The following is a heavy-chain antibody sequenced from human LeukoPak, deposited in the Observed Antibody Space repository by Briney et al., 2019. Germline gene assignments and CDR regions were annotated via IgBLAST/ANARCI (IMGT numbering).Heavy chain of an antibody. V-gene: IGHV3-33*01. J-gene: IGHJ4*02. CDR1: GFAFNTYA. Sequence: GRSLRLSCAASGFAFNTYAMHWVRQARGQGLEWVALIWHDGRHKSYSNSVRRQFTISRDNSKNTVSLQMNNLRAEDTAVYYCAREIFGSGSYPGFWGQGTLVTVSS. CDR2: IWHDGRHK. CDR3: AREIFGSGSYPGF. D-gene: IGHD3-10*01.